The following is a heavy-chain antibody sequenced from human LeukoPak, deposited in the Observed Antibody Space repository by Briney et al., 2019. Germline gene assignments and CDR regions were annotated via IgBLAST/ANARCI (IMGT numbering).Heavy chain of an antibody. Sequence: PSQTLSLTCTVSGGSISSGSYYWSWIRQPAGKGLEWIGRIYTSGSTNYNPSLKSRVTISVDTSKNQFSLKLSSVTAADTAVYYCARDRRGYDRNSYYYYYMDVWGKGTTVTVSS. CDR3: ARDRRGYDRNSYYYYYMDV. CDR2: IYTSGST. CDR1: GGSISSGSYY. J-gene: IGHJ6*03. V-gene: IGHV4-61*02. D-gene: IGHD5-12*01.